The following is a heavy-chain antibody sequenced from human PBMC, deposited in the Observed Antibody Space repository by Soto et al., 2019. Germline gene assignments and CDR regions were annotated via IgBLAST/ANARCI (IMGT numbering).Heavy chain of an antibody. D-gene: IGHD6-13*01. CDR1: GGSISSGGYY. J-gene: IGHJ5*02. CDR3: ARRCASSSCRRGFDP. CDR2: IYYSGST. Sequence: QVQLQESGPGLVKPSQTLSLTCTVSGGSISSGGYYWSWIRQHPGKGLEWIGYIYYSGSTYYNPSLKSRVTISVDTSKKQFSLKLSSVTAADTAVYYCARRCASSSCRRGFDPWGHGTLVTVSS. V-gene: IGHV4-31*03.